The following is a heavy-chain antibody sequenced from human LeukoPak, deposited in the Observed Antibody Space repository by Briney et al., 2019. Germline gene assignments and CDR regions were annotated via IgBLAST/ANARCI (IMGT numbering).Heavy chain of an antibody. D-gene: IGHD3-16*02. Sequence: GGSLRLSCAASGFTFSSYAMSWVRQAPGKGLEWVSAISGSGGSTYYADSVKGRFTISRDNSKNTLYLQMNSLRAEDTAVYYCAKDSVWGSYRPTQTDYWGQGTLVTVSS. CDR1: GFTFSSYA. J-gene: IGHJ4*02. CDR3: AKDSVWGSYRPTQTDY. CDR2: ISGSGGST. V-gene: IGHV3-23*01.